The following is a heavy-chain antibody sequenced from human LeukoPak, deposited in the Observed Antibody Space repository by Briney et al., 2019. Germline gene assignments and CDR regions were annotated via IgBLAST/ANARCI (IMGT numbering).Heavy chain of an antibody. J-gene: IGHJ4*02. CDR3: AGVRSSREGGY. CDR2: INHSGST. Sequence: PSETLSLTCAVYGGSFSGYYWSWIRQPPGKGLEWIGEINHSGSTNYSPSLKRRVTISVDTSKNQFSLKLSSVTAADTAVYYCAGVRSSREGGYWGQGTLVTVSS. CDR1: GGSFSGYY. D-gene: IGHD2-2*01. V-gene: IGHV4-34*01.